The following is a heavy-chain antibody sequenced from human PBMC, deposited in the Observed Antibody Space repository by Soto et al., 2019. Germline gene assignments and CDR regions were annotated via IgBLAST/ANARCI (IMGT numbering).Heavy chain of an antibody. V-gene: IGHV3-23*01. CDR3: AKLITI. CDR1: GFTLSGDA. Sequence: EVQLLESGGDLVQPGGSLTLSCAASGFTLSGDAMSWVRQPPGKGLEWVSAITSGGSTYYADSTKGRFTISRDNSKNTLYLQMNSLRAEDTAVYYCAKLITIWGQGTLVTVSS. J-gene: IGHJ1*01. D-gene: IGHD3-10*01. CDR2: ITSGGST.